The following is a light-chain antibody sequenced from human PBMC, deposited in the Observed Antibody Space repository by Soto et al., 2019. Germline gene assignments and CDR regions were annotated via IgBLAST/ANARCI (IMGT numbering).Light chain of an antibody. CDR3: QQYNSPVT. J-gene: IGKJ1*01. CDR2: KAS. V-gene: IGKV1-5*03. Sequence: DIQMTQSPSTLSASVGDRVTITCRASQSISTWLAWYQQKPGKAPKPLIYKASSLESGVPSRFSGSGSGTKFTLTISSLQHDDVATYQCQQYNSPVTFGQGTKVEIK. CDR1: QSISTW.